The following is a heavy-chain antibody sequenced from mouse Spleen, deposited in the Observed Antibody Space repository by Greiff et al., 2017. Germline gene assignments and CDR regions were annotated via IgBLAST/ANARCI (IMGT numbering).Heavy chain of an antibody. CDR1: GYSITSGYY. Sequence: DVKLQESGPGLVKPSQSLSLTCSVTGYSITSGYYWNWIRQFPGNKLEWMGYISYDGSNNYKPSLKNRISITRDTSKNQFFLKLNSVTTEDTATYYCARIYDYDVGDYAMDYWGQGTSVTVSS. V-gene: IGHV3-6*01. CDR3: ARIYDYDVGDYAMDY. CDR2: ISYDGSN. D-gene: IGHD2-4*01. J-gene: IGHJ4*01.